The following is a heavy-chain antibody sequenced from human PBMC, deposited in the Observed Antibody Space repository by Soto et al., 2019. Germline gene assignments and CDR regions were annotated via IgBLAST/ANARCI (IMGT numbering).Heavy chain of an antibody. CDR3: TRGTTHDGLDI. V-gene: IGHV3-48*03. CDR2: VSSNSRTI. Sequence: GGSLRLSCEVSGLTLPTYEILWLLQAPGKGLGGVLYVSSNSRTIYYADSVKSRFTISRDNAKNSIFLQMNTLRGEDTAIYYCTRGTTHDGLDIWGQGTMVTVSS. D-gene: IGHD4-17*01. CDR1: GLTLPTYE. J-gene: IGHJ3*02.